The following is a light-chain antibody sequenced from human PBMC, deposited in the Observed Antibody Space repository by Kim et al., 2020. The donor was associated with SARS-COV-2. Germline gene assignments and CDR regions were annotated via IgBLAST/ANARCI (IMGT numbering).Light chain of an antibody. J-gene: IGKJ1*01. CDR2: NVD. CDR3: QQYNNRPPWT. CDR1: QSVSSN. V-gene: IGKV3-15*01. Sequence: SAGERATLSCRASQSVSSNLAWYPQKPGQAPRLLMYNVDTRATGIPARFSGSGSRTEFTLTISSLQSEDSAVYYCQQYNNRPPWTFGQGTKVDIK.